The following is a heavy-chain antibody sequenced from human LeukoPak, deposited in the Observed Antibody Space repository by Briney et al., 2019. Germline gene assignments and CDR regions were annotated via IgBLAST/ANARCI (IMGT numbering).Heavy chain of an antibody. J-gene: IGHJ4*02. CDR1: GVSMRNHY. CDR2: IYDSEIT. Sequence: SETLSLTCTVSGVSMRNHYWSWIRQPPGKGLEWIGYIYDSEITNYNPSLKSRVTMSLDTSKNQFSLKLSSVTAADTALYYCATRPGGSTWHGVFDFWSRGTLVTVSS. V-gene: IGHV4-59*11. D-gene: IGHD6-13*01. CDR3: ATRPGGSTWHGVFDF.